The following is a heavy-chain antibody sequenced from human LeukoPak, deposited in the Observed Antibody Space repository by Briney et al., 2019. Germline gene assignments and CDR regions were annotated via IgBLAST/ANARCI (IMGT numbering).Heavy chain of an antibody. CDR2: INHSGST. Sequence: SETLSLTCAVYGGSFSGHYWSWIRQPPGKGLEWIGEINHSGSTNYNPSLKSRVTISVDTSKNQFSLKLSSVTAADTAIYYCASHSGSYYNWFDPWGQGTLVTVSS. CDR1: GGSFSGHY. D-gene: IGHD1-26*01. CDR3: ASHSGSYYNWFDP. V-gene: IGHV4-34*01. J-gene: IGHJ5*02.